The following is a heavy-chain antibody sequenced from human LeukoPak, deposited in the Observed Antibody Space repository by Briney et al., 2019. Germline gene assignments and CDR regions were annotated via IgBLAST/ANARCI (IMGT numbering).Heavy chain of an antibody. Sequence: SQTLSVTCAISGDSVSSNTPAWNWIRQSPSRGLEWLGRTYYRSKWYNDYAVSVRSRITINPDTAKNQFSLQLNSVTPEDTAVYYCARQQRGAFDYGGQGTLVAVSS. D-gene: IGHD6-13*01. CDR3: ARQQRGAFDY. V-gene: IGHV6-1*01. CDR2: TYYRSKWYN. CDR1: GDSVSSNTPA. J-gene: IGHJ4*02.